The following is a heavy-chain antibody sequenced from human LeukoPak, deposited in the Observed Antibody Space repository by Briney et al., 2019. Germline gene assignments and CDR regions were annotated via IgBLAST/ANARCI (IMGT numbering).Heavy chain of an antibody. J-gene: IGHJ4*02. Sequence: ASVKVSCKASGYTFTVYYMHWVRQAPGQGLEWMGRINPNSGGTNYAQKFQGRVTMTRDTSISTAYMELSRLRSDDTAVYYCASTATSGWYSYFDYWGQGTLVTVSS. D-gene: IGHD6-19*01. CDR1: GYTFTVYY. V-gene: IGHV1-2*06. CDR3: ASTATSGWYSYFDY. CDR2: INPNSGGT.